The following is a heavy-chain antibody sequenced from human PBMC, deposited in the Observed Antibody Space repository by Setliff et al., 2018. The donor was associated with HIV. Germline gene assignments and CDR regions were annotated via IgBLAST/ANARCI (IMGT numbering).Heavy chain of an antibody. Sequence: SETLSLTCSVSGGSMSPYYWSWIRQPAGKGLEWIGRLYPSGSTIYNPSLRSRVTLSVDTSKNQFSLKLSSVTAVDTAVYYCARTALWFDEADWYFDLWGRGTLVPSPQ. CDR1: GGSMSPYY. D-gene: IGHD3-10*01. CDR3: ARTALWFDEADWYFDL. J-gene: IGHJ2*01. CDR2: LYPSGST. V-gene: IGHV4-4*07.